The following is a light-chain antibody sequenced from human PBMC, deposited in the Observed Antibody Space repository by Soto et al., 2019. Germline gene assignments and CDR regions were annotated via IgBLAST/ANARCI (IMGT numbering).Light chain of an antibody. CDR2: DAS. V-gene: IGKV1-5*01. CDR3: QQYNSYSWT. CDR1: QSIISL. Sequence: DIQMTQSPATLSASVGDRVTITCRASQSIISLLAWYQQKPGKAPKLLIYDASSLESGVPSRFSGSGSGTEFTLTISSLQPDDFATYYCQQYNSYSWTFGQGTKVDIK. J-gene: IGKJ1*01.